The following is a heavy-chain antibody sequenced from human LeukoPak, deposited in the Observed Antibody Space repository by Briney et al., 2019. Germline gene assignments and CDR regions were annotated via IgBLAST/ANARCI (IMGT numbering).Heavy chain of an antibody. J-gene: IGHJ6*03. D-gene: IGHD5-12*01. Sequence: GGSLRLSCAASGFTFSSYWMSWVRQAPGKGLEWVANIKQDGSEKYYVDSVKGRFTISRDNAKNSLYLQMNSLRAEDTAVYYCAKDWLYYYYYMDVWGKGTTVTISS. CDR2: IKQDGSEK. CDR1: GFTFSSYW. CDR3: AKDWLYYYYYMDV. V-gene: IGHV3-7*01.